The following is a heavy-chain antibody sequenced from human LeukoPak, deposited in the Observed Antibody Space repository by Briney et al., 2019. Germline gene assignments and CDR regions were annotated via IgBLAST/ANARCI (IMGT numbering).Heavy chain of an antibody. CDR3: ARAGGNRGEGYFDY. D-gene: IGHD3-16*01. CDR2: ISGSSSTM. J-gene: IGHJ4*02. V-gene: IGHV3-11*01. CDR1: EFTFSDYY. Sequence: KAGGSLRLSCAASEFTFSDYYMSWIRQVPGKGLEWVSYISGSSSTMYYANSVKGRFTISRDNAKNLLYLQMNSLRAEDTAVSECARAGGNRGEGYFDYWGQGTLVTVSS.